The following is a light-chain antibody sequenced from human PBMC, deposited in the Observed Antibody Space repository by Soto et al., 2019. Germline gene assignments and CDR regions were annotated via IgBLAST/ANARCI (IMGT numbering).Light chain of an antibody. CDR1: QSVSSSY. CDR3: QQRSNWPLIT. V-gene: IGKV3D-20*02. CDR2: DAS. Sequence: EIVLTQSQGTLSLSPGERATLSCRASQSVSSSYLAWYQQKPGQAPRLLIYDASNRATGIPDRFSGGGSGTDFTLTISSLEPEDFAIYYCQQRSNWPLITFGQGTRLEIK. J-gene: IGKJ5*01.